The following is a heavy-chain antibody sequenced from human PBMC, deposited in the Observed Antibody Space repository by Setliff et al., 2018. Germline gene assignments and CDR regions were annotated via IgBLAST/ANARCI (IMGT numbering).Heavy chain of an antibody. J-gene: IGHJ5*02. CDR1: GYTFTNYG. CDR3: ASINFYDSTAYYYAPHH. CDR2: INNYSFKT. D-gene: IGHD3-22*01. Sequence: ASVKVSCKTSGYTFTNYGITWVRQAPGQGLEWMGWINNYSFKTNYPQKFLGRVTVTTDTSTGTAYMELGSLKSDDTAIYYCASINFYDSTAYYYAPHHWGQGTLVTVSS. V-gene: IGHV1-18*01.